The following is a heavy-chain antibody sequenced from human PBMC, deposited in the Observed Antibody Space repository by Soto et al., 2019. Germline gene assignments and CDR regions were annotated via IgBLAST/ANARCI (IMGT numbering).Heavy chain of an antibody. CDR1: GGSISSSSYY. Sequence: SETVSLTCTVSGGSISSSSYYWGWIRLPPGKGLEWIGSIYYSGSTYYNPSLKSRVTISVDTSKNQFSLKLSSVTAADTAVYYCAKARYNWNDGSDAFDIWGQGTMVTVSS. V-gene: IGHV4-39*01. CDR3: AKARYNWNDGSDAFDI. CDR2: IYYSGST. J-gene: IGHJ3*02. D-gene: IGHD1-20*01.